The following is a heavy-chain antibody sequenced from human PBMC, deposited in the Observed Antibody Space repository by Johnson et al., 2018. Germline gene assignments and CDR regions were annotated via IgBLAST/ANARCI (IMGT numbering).Heavy chain of an antibody. D-gene: IGHD5-24*01. CDR2: ISSSRSTI. CDR1: GFTFSSYS. Sequence: VQLVQSGGGLVQPGGSLRLSCAASGFTFSSYSMNWVRQAPGKGLEWVSYISSSRSTIYYADAVKGRFTISRDNAKKSLYLQMKSLRAEDTAVYHCARDDGYNDAFDIWGQGTMVTVSS. V-gene: IGHV3-48*01. J-gene: IGHJ3*02. CDR3: ARDDGYNDAFDI.